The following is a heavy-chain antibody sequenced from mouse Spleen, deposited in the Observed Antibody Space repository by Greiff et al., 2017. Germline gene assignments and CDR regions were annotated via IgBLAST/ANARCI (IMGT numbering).Heavy chain of an antibody. CDR3: AREGYYGSRGYYFDY. CDR2: ISDGGSYT. Sequence: EVQLVESGGGLVKPGGSLKLSCAASGFTFSSYAMSWVRQTPEKRLEWVATISDGGSYTYYPDNVKGRFTISRDNAKNNLYLQMSHLKSEDTAMYYCAREGYYGSRGYYFDYWGQGTTLTVSS. J-gene: IGHJ2*01. CDR1: GFTFSSYA. V-gene: IGHV5-4*01. D-gene: IGHD1-1*01.